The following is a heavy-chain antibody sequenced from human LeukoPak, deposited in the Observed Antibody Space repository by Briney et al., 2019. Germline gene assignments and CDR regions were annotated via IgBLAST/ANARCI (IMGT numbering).Heavy chain of an antibody. J-gene: IGHJ4*02. CDR1: GFTFSSYR. Sequence: GGSLRLSCVASGFTFSSYRMNSVRQAPGKGLEWVSSISSSSSYIYYADSVKGRFTISRDNAKNSLYLQMNSLRAEDTAVYYCAREVDIRYFDYWGQGTLVTVSS. CDR3: AREVDIRYFDY. D-gene: IGHD2-15*01. V-gene: IGHV3-21*01. CDR2: ISSSSSYI.